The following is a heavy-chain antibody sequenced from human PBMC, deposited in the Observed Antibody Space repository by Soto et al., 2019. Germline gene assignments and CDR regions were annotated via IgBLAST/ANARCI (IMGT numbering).Heavy chain of an antibody. CDR3: ATYPTTVTSDY. D-gene: IGHD4-17*01. CDR2: IYYSGSA. V-gene: IGHV4-61*01. CDR1: GGSVSSGSYY. J-gene: IGHJ4*02. Sequence: QVQLQESGPGLVKPSETLSLTCTVSGGSVSSGSYYWSWIRQPPGKGLEWIGYIYYSGSANYNPSRKRRVTVSVDTSQNQFSLKLSSVTAADTAVYYCATYPTTVTSDYWGRGTLVTVSS.